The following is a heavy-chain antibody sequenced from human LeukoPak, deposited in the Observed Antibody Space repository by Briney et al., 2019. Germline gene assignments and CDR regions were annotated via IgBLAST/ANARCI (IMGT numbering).Heavy chain of an antibody. D-gene: IGHD2-2*01. CDR1: GGTFIRYA. J-gene: IGHJ4*02. CDR3: ARGEVGYCGSTSCYPRGFDY. CDR2: IIPIFCTA. V-gene: IGHV1-69*05. Sequence: VASVKVSCKASGGTFIRYAISWVRQAPGHGLEWMGRIIPIFCTANYAQKFQGRVTITTDESTSTAYMELSSLRSEDTAVYYCARGEVGYCGSTSCYPRGFDYWGQGTLVTVSS.